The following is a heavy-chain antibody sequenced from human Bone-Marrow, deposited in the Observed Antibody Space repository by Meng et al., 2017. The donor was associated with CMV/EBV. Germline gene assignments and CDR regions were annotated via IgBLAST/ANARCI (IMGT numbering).Heavy chain of an antibody. Sequence: SETLSLTCAVYGGSSSGYYWSWNRQPPGKGLEWIGEINHSGSSKYNPSLKSRVTISVDTSKNQFTLKLSSVTAEDTALYYCAREAIFTKGGNDVFDIWGQGTMVTVSS. CDR1: GGSSSGYY. V-gene: IGHV4-34*01. CDR3: AREAIFTKGGNDVFDI. CDR2: INHSGSS. J-gene: IGHJ3*02. D-gene: IGHD3-3*01.